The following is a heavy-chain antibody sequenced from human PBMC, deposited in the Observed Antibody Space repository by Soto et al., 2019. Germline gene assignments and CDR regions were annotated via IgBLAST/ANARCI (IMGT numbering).Heavy chain of an antibody. CDR1: GGSFSGYY. CDR3: ARPGFSYYYYYYGMDV. CDR2: INHSGST. J-gene: IGHJ6*02. Sequence: SETLSLTCAVYGGSFSGYYWSWIRQPPGKGLEWIGEINHSGSTNYNPSLKSRVTISVDTSKNQFSLKLSSVTAADTAVYYCARPGFSYYYYYYGMDVWGQGTTVTVSS. V-gene: IGHV4-34*01. D-gene: IGHD3-10*01.